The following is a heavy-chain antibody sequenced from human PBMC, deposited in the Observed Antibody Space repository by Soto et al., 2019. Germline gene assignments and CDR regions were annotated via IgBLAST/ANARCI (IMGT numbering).Heavy chain of an antibody. CDR1: GYAFTTYG. J-gene: IGHJ4*02. CDR3: ARGRYGDY. Sequence: QVHLVQSGAEVKKPGASVKVSCKGSGYAFTTYGITWVRQAPGQGLEWVGWISAHNGNTNYAQKLQGRVTVTRDTSTSTAYMELRSMRSDHTAVYYCARGRYGDYWGQGALVTVSS. V-gene: IGHV1-18*01. CDR2: ISAHNGNT. D-gene: IGHD1-1*01.